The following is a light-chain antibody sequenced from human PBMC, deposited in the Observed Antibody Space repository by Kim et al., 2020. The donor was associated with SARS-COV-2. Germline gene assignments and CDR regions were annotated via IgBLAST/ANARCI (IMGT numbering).Light chain of an antibody. Sequence: ALEQTVRITCQGDSLKSYYDSWYQQKPGQAPLLVIYGKDNRPSGIPDRFSGSTSGNTASLTITGAQAEDEADYYCNSRDSSGNHLVFGGGTQLTVL. CDR3: NSRDSSGNHLV. V-gene: IGLV3-19*01. CDR2: GKD. CDR1: SLKSYY. J-gene: IGLJ2*01.